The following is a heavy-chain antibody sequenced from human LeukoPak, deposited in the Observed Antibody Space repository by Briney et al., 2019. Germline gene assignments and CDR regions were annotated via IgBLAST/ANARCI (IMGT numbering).Heavy chain of an antibody. CDR1: GGSISSYY. J-gene: IGHJ4*02. D-gene: IGHD1-1*01. Sequence: TLSLTCTVSGGSISSYYWSWIRHPPGRGLEWIGYIYYSGSTNYNPSLKSRVTISVDTSKNQFSLKLSSVTAADTAVYYCARHKTKGYYFDYWGQGTLVTVSS. CDR3: ARHKTKGYYFDY. CDR2: IYYSGST. V-gene: IGHV4-59*08.